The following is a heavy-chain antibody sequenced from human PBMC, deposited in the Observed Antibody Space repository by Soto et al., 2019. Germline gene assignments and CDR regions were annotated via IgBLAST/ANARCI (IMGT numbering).Heavy chain of an antibody. J-gene: IGHJ4*02. CDR1: GYTFTSYG. CDR3: ARVRMVRGVIIDPSFDY. CDR2: ISAYNGNT. Sequence: ASVKVSCKASGYTFTSYGISWVRQAPGQGLEWMGWISAYNGNTNYAQKLQGRVTMTTDTSTSTAYMELRSLRSDDTAVYYCARVRMVRGVIIDPSFDYWGQGTLVTVS. D-gene: IGHD3-10*01. V-gene: IGHV1-18*01.